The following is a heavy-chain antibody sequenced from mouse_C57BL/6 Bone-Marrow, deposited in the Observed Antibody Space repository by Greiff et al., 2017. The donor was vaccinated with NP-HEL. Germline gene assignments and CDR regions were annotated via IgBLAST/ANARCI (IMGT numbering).Heavy chain of an antibody. J-gene: IGHJ2*01. CDR1: GYAFSSSW. V-gene: IGHV1-82*01. CDR2: IYPGGGDT. CDR3: ARVELYFDY. Sequence: QVQLQQSGPELVKPGASVKISCKASGYAFSSSWMTWVKQRPGKGLEWIGRIYPGGGDTNYNGKFKGKATLTADKSTSTAYMQLSSLTSEDSAVDFCARVELYFDYWGQGTTLTVSS.